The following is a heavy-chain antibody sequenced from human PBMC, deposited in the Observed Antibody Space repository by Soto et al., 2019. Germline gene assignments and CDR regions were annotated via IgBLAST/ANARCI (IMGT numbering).Heavy chain of an antibody. CDR3: ARGGPRYSGSYWVIRAFDI. Sequence: SETLSLTCAVYGGSFSGYYWSWIRQPPGKGLEWIGEINHSGSTNYNPSLKSRVTISVDTSKNQSSLKLSSVTAADTAVYYCARGGPRYSGSYWVIRAFDIWGQGTMVTVSS. J-gene: IGHJ3*02. V-gene: IGHV4-34*01. CDR1: GGSFSGYY. D-gene: IGHD1-26*01. CDR2: INHSGST.